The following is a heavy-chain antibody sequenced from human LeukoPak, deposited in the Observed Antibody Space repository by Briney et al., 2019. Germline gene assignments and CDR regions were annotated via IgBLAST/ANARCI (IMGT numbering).Heavy chain of an antibody. Sequence: FGPTLVNPTQTLTLTCTFSGFSLSTSGMYVSWIRQPPGKALEWLARIDWDDDKYYSTSLRTRLTISKDTSKNQVVLTMTNLDPVDTGTYYCARKSRGSYGYYFDYWGQGTLVTVSP. D-gene: IGHD5-18*01. V-gene: IGHV2-70*11. J-gene: IGHJ4*02. CDR2: IDWDDDK. CDR3: ARKSRGSYGYYFDY. CDR1: GFSLSTSGMY.